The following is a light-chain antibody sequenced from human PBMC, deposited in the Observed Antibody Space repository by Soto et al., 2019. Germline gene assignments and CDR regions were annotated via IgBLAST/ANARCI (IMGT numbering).Light chain of an antibody. CDR2: DAS. J-gene: IGKJ1*01. Sequence: DIHMTHCPSTLSSSGGDIVAITFRPGESISSWLAWYQQKSGKAPKLLIYDASSLESGVPSGFSGSGSGTEFTLTISSLQPDDFATYYCQQYNSYSPRWTFGQGTKVDI. CDR3: QQYNSYSPRWT. V-gene: IGKV1-5*01. CDR1: ESISSW.